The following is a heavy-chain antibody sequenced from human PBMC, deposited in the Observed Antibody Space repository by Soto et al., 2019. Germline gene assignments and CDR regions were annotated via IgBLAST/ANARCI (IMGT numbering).Heavy chain of an antibody. CDR2: ISGNGAET. J-gene: IGHJ4*02. Sequence: DVLLLESGGGLVQPGWSVRLSCAASGFTFSSYAMSWVRQAPGKGLEWVSAISGNGAETSYADSVRGRFTISIDNSKETLFLPMHSLRAEDTAVYYCGEERRGSGWFVSNYWGLGVLVTVSS. CDR3: GEERRGSGWFVSNY. CDR1: GFTFSSYA. D-gene: IGHD6-19*01. V-gene: IGHV3-23*01.